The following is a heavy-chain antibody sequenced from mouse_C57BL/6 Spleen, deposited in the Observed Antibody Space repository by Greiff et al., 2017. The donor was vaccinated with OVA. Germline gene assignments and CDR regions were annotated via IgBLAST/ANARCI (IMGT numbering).Heavy chain of an antibody. V-gene: IGHV1-15*01. Sequence: VQLQQSGAELVRPGASVTLSCKASGYTFTDYEMHWVKQTPVHGLEWIGAIDPETGGTAYNQKFKGKAILTADKSSSTAYMERRSLTSEDSAVYYCARGRYYDYAWFAYWGQGTLFTVSP. CDR3: ARGRYYDYAWFAY. CDR2: IDPETGGT. CDR1: GYTFTDYE. J-gene: IGHJ3*01. D-gene: IGHD2-4*01.